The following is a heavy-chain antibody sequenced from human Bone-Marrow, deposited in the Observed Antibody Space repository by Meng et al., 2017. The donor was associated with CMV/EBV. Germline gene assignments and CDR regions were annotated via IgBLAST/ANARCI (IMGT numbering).Heavy chain of an antibody. D-gene: IGHD2-15*01. CDR2: IYYSGST. CDR3: ARTPGIVVVVAATDDAFYI. Sequence: SETLCLTCTVSGGSISSSSYYWGWIRQPPGKGLEWIGYIYYSGSTNYNPSLKSRVTISVDTSKNQFSLKLSSVTAADTAVYYCARTPGIVVVVAATDDAFYIWGQGTMVTVSS. V-gene: IGHV4-61*05. J-gene: IGHJ3*02. CDR1: GGSISSSSYY.